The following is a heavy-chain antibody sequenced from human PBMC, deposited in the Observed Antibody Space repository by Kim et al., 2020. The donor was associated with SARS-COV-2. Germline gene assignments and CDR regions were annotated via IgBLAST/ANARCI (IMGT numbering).Heavy chain of an antibody. CDR3: ARTSIAAARGYFDY. Sequence: SETLSLTCTVSGGSISSSSYYWGWIRQPPGKGLEWIGSIYYSGSTYYNPSLKSRVTISVDTSKNQFSLKLSSVTAADTAVYYCARTSIAAARGYFDYWGQGTLVTVSS. V-gene: IGHV4-39*01. D-gene: IGHD6-13*01. CDR1: GGSISSSSYY. J-gene: IGHJ4*02. CDR2: IYYSGST.